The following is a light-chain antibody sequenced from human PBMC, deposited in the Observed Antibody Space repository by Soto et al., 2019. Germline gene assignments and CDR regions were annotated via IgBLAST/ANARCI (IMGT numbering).Light chain of an antibody. Sequence: QSVLTQPPSVSGAPGQRVTISCTGSSSNIGAGYDVHWYQQLPGTAPNLLIYGNSNRLSGVPDRFSGSKSGTSASLAITGLQAEDEADYYCQSYDSSLSGPYVFGTGTKVTVL. J-gene: IGLJ1*01. CDR1: SSNIGAGYD. CDR2: GNS. V-gene: IGLV1-40*01. CDR3: QSYDSSLSGPYV.